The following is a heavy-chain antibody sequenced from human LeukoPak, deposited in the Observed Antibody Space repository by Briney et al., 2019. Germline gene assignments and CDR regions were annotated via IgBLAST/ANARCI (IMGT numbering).Heavy chain of an antibody. Sequence: PGGSLRLSCAASGFIFSDYYMSWMRQAPGKGLEWLSYIDGSSSRTNYADSVKGRFTISRENVKNSLYLQMNSLRAEDTAVYFCARRGTDYCTPSSCHPNWFAPWGQGTQVTVSS. D-gene: IGHD4-11*01. J-gene: IGHJ5*02. V-gene: IGHV3-11*03. CDR2: IDGSSSRT. CDR3: ARRGTDYCTPSSCHPNWFAP. CDR1: GFIFSDYY.